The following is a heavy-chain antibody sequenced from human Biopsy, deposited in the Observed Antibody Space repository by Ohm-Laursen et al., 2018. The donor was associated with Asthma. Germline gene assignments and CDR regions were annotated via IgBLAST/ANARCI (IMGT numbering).Heavy chain of an antibody. D-gene: IGHD3-3*01. CDR1: GFTFGDYC. V-gene: IGHV3-7*01. Sequence: GSLRLSCAAFGFTFGDYCMSWVRQVPGQGLEWVANIKHDGSEKNHVDSLKGRFTISRDNAKNLLFLQMNSLRAEDTAVYYCARTFPFWSPYHAEHYQLWGQGTLVTVSS. CDR2: IKHDGSEK. J-gene: IGHJ1*01. CDR3: ARTFPFWSPYHAEHYQL.